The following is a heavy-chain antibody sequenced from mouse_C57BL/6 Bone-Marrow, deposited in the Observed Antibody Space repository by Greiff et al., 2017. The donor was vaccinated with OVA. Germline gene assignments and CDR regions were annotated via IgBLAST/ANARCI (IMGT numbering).Heavy chain of an antibody. V-gene: IGHV1-64*01. CDR3: ARGGFYYSNYVGWYFDV. CDR1: GYTFTSYW. CDR2: IHPNSGST. J-gene: IGHJ1*03. Sequence: QVQLQQSGAELVKPGASVKLSCKTSGYTFTSYWMHWVKQRPGQGLEWIGMIHPNSGSTNYNEKFKSKATLTVDKSSSTAYMQRSSLTSEDSAVYYCARGGFYYSNYVGWYFDVWGTGTTVTVSS. D-gene: IGHD2-5*01.